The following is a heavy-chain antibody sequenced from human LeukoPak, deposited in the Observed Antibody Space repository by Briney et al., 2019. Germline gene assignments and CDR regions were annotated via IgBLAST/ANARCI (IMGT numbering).Heavy chain of an antibody. Sequence: SETLSLTCTVSGGSISSYYWTWIRQPAGKGLEWIGRTHTSGSTNYNPSLKSRVTMSVDTSKNQFSLKLTSVTAADTAVYYCARDTYYYGSGTYYFNYWGQGTLVTVSS. V-gene: IGHV4-4*07. CDR2: THTSGST. CDR3: ARDTYYYGSGTYYFNY. J-gene: IGHJ4*02. D-gene: IGHD3-10*01. CDR1: GGSISSYY.